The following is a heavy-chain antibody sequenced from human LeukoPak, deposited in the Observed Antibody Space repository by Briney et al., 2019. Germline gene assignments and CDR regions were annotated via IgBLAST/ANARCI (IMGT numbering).Heavy chain of an antibody. J-gene: IGHJ4*02. V-gene: IGHV3-48*01. CDR2: ISTTSSTI. D-gene: IGHD4/OR15-4a*01. Sequence: PGGSLRLSCAASGFTFSSYAMSWVRQAPGKGLEWVSYISTTSSTIFYADSVKGRFTISRDNAKNSVYLQMNSLGVEDTAVYYCARVHGAYPIDYWGQGTLVTVSS. CDR1: GFTFSSYA. CDR3: ARVHGAYPIDY.